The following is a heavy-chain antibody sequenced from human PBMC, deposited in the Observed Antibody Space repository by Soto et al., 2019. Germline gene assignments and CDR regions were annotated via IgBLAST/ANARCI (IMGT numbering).Heavy chain of an antibody. Sequence: GASVKVSCKASGYTFTSYYMHWVRQAPGQGLEWMGIINPSGGSTSYAQKFQGRVTMTRDTSTSTVYMELSRLRSDDTAVYYCAREGVRDAFDIWGQGTMVTVSS. CDR1: GYTFTSYY. CDR3: AREGVRDAFDI. CDR2: INPSGGST. J-gene: IGHJ3*02. V-gene: IGHV1-46*01.